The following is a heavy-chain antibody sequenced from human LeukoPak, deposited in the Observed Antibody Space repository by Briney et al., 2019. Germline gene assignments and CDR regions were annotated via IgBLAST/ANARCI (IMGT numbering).Heavy chain of an antibody. CDR1: GGSISSYY. D-gene: IGHD6-13*01. CDR3: ARHPPQQLNVFDI. CDR2: IYYSGST. Sequence: PSETLSLTCTVSGGSISSYYWSWIRQPPGKGLEWIGYIYYSGSTNYNPSLKSRVTISVHTSKNQFSLKLSSVTAADTAVYYCARHPPQQLNVFDIWAKGTMVTVSS. J-gene: IGHJ3*02. V-gene: IGHV4-59*08.